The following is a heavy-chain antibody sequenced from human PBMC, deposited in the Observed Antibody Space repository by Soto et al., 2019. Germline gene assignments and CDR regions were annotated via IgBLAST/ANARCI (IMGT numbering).Heavy chain of an antibody. Sequence: GGSLRLSCAASGFTFSSYSMNWVRQAPGKGLEWVSYISSSSSTIYYADSVKGRFTISRDNAKNSLYLQMNSLRAEDTAVYYCARGIAVAGTMYYFDYWGQGTLVTVSS. CDR2: ISSSSSTI. J-gene: IGHJ4*02. V-gene: IGHV3-48*01. CDR3: ARGIAVAGTMYYFDY. D-gene: IGHD6-19*01. CDR1: GFTFSSYS.